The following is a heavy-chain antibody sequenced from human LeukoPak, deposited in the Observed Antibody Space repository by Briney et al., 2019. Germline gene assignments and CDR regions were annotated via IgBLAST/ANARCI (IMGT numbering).Heavy chain of an antibody. V-gene: IGHV4-39*07. CDR2: IYYSGST. Sequence: SETLSLTCTVSGGSISSSSYYWGWIRQPPGKGLEWIGSIYYSGSTYYNPSLKSRVTISVDTSKNQFSLKLSSVTAADTAVYYCASEPINYYDSSGSTDYWGQGTLVTVSS. D-gene: IGHD3-22*01. CDR1: GGSISSSSYY. J-gene: IGHJ4*02. CDR3: ASEPINYYDSSGSTDY.